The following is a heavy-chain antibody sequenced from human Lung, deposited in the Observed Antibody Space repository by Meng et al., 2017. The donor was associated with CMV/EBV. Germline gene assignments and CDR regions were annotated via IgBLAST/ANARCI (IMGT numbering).Heavy chain of an antibody. Sequence: SXTASGFTFSNCAMSWVRQAPGKGLEFVSSISGGGDNTYYTDSVKGRFIISRDNSKNTLYLQMSSLRAEDTALYYCAKGENYFDSSGLDYWGQGSQVTVSS. J-gene: IGHJ4*02. CDR3: AKGENYFDSSGLDY. CDR1: GFTFSNCA. V-gene: IGHV3-23*01. CDR2: ISGGGDNT. D-gene: IGHD3-22*01.